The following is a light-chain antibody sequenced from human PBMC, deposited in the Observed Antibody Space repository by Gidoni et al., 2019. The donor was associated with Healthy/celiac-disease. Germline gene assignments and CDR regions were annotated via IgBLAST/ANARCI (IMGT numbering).Light chain of an antibody. CDR1: QSVSRN. J-gene: IGKJ1*01. V-gene: IGKV3-15*01. CDR2: GAS. Sequence: IVMTQSPATLSVSPGERATLSCRASQSVSRNLAWYQQKPGQAPRLLIYGASSRGTGIPARLSGSGSGTEFTLTIRSLQSEDFAVYYCQQYNNWPPWTFGQGTKVEIK. CDR3: QQYNNWPPWT.